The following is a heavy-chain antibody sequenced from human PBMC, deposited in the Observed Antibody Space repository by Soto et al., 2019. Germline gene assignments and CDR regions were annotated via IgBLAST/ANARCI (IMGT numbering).Heavy chain of an antibody. Sequence: ASETLSLTCTVSGGSLSRYYWSWIRQPPGKGLEWIGYIYYSGSTNYNPSLKSRVTISVDTSKNQFSLKLSSVTAADTAVYYCARSNDWNCVRYFDYWGQGTLVTVSS. CDR1: GGSLSRYY. CDR2: IYYSGST. CDR3: ARSNDWNCVRYFDY. D-gene: IGHD1-7*01. V-gene: IGHV4-59*01. J-gene: IGHJ4*02.